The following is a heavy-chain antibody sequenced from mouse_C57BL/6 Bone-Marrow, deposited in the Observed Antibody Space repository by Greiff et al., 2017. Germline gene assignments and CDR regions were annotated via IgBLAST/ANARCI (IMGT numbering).Heavy chain of an antibody. J-gene: IGHJ3*01. CDR2: IHPSDSDT. V-gene: IGHV1-74*01. CDR3: AIGYYGSRKGFAY. CDR1: GYTFTSYW. Sequence: VQLQQPGAELVKPGASVKVSCKASGYTFTSYWMHWVKQRPGQGLEWIGRIHPSDSDTNYNQEFKGKATLTVDKSSSTAYMQLSSLTSEDSAVYYCAIGYYGSRKGFAYWGQGTLVTVSA. D-gene: IGHD1-1*01.